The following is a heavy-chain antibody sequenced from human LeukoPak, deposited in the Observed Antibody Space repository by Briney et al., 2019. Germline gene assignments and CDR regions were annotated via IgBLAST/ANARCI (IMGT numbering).Heavy chain of an antibody. Sequence: PGGSLRLSCAASGFTFSTYAMHWVRQAPGRGLEWVTFVSNDGSDTYYADSVKVRFSVSRDNSKNTLYLQMNSLRVEDTAVYYCARDGDYINYYYYGVDVWGKGTTVTVSS. V-gene: IGHV3-30*04. CDR2: VSNDGSDT. D-gene: IGHD4-11*01. CDR1: GFTFSTYA. CDR3: ARDGDYINYYYYGVDV. J-gene: IGHJ6*04.